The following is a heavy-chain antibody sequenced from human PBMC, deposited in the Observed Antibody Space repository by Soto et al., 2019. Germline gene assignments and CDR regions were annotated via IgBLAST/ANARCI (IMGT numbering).Heavy chain of an antibody. Sequence: QVQLGESGGGVVQPGKSLRLSCAASGFTFSSNGMHWVRQAPGKGLEWVAVISSDGSNKYYANSMKGRFTISRDNSKNTQYQQMTSLRTGARGVEYCAKACCTGVTCLYSDYWGQGTLVTVSS. CDR3: AKACCTGVTCLYSDY. CDR1: GFTFSSNG. CDR2: ISSDGSNK. D-gene: IGHD2-15*01. J-gene: IGHJ4*02. V-gene: IGHV3-30*18.